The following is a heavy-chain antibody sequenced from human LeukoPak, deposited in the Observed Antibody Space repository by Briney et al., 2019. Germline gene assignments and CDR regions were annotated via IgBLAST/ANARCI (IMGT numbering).Heavy chain of an antibody. CDR2: IIPILGIA. CDR3: ARLDLLGGMDV. J-gene: IGHJ6*02. CDR1: GGTLSSYA. Sequence: SVKVSCKASGGTLSSYAISWVRQAPGQGLEWMGRIIPILGIANYAQKFQGRVTITADKSTSTAYMELSSLRSEDTAVYYCARLDLLGGMDVWGQGTTVTVSS. V-gene: IGHV1-69*04.